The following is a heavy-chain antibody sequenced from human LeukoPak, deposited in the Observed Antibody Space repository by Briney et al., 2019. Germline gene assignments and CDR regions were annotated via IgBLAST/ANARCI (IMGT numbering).Heavy chain of an antibody. Sequence: SETLSRTCTVSGGSISSYYWSWIRQPPGKGLEWIGYIYYSGSTNYNPSLKSRVTISVDTSRNQFSLRLSSVTAADTAVYYCARAYDDGSSDYWGRGTLVTVSS. J-gene: IGHJ4*02. CDR3: ARAYDDGSSDY. V-gene: IGHV4-59*01. CDR1: GGSISSYY. D-gene: IGHD4-17*01. CDR2: IYYSGST.